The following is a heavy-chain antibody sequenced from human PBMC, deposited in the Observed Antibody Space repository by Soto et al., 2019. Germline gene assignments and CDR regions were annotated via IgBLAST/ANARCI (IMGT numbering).Heavy chain of an antibody. V-gene: IGHV1-18*01. CDR2: ISGYNGKT. D-gene: IGHD1-1*01. CDR3: ARDGFMPNEIPVFRAKFDP. J-gene: IGHJ5*02. Sequence: QVQLVQSGAEVKKPGASVKVSCKASGYTFTNYGISWVRQAPGQGLEWMGRISGYNGKTDYSHNFQGRLTLTTDTSTSTAYMEVRSLRSDDTAVYYCARDGFMPNEIPVFRAKFDPWGQGTLVTVSS. CDR1: GYTFTNYG.